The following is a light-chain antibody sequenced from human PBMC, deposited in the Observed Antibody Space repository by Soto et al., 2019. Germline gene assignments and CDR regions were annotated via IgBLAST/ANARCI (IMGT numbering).Light chain of an antibody. CDR1: QTINNY. CDR2: SAS. Sequence: IQMTQSPSSLSASVGDSVTITCRTSQTINNYLNWYQQKPGKAPKLLVYSASSLQSGVPPRFSGSGSGTDFTLAISSLQPEDSATYYCLQDINYPWTFGQGTKVDIK. J-gene: IGKJ1*01. CDR3: LQDINYPWT. V-gene: IGKV1-6*01.